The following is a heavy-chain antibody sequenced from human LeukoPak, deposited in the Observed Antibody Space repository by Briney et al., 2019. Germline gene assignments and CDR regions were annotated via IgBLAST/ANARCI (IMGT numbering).Heavy chain of an antibody. D-gene: IGHD4-4*01. CDR1: GFTFSSYW. Sequence: PGGSLRLSCAASGFTFSSYWMSWVRQAPGKGLEWVANIKQDGSEKYYVDSVKGRFTISRDNAKNSLYLQMNSLRAEDTAVYYCARETYYSNYARGCAFDIWGQGTMVTVSS. CDR2: IKQDGSEK. J-gene: IGHJ3*02. V-gene: IGHV3-7*01. CDR3: ARETYYSNYARGCAFDI.